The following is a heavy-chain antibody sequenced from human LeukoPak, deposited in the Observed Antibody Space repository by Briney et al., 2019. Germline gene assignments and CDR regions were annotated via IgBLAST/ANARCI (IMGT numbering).Heavy chain of an antibody. J-gene: IGHJ5*02. Sequence: GESLKISCKGSGYSFTRYWIGWLRQMPGKGLEWMGIIYPGDSDTGYSPSFQGQVTISADKSISTAYLQWSSLKASDTAMYYCARLPDYYGSGSYYWFDPWGQGTLVTVSS. V-gene: IGHV5-51*01. CDR2: IYPGDSDT. D-gene: IGHD3-10*01. CDR1: GYSFTRYW. CDR3: ARLPDYYGSGSYYWFDP.